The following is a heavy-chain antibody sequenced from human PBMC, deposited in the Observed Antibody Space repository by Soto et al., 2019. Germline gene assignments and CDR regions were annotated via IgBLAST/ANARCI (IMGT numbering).Heavy chain of an antibody. J-gene: IGHJ6*02. V-gene: IGHV3-33*01. CDR3: ARDPVAAPYGMDV. CDR1: GFTCITYG. Sequence: PGGSLRLSCASSGFTCITYGMHWVRQAPGKGLEWVAVIWFDGSNKYYADSVKGRFTISRDNSKNTLYLQINSLRAEDTAVYYCARDPVAAPYGMDVWGQGTTVTVSS. CDR2: IWFDGSNK. D-gene: IGHD6-6*01.